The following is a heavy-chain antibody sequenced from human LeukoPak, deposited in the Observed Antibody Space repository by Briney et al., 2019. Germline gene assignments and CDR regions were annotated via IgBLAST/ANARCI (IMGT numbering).Heavy chain of an antibody. CDR3: TRRHYGDYVVDN. CDR2: IRSKAHRYAT. Sequence: GGSLRLSCATSGFTFNGSALHWVRQASGQGLEWVGRIRSKAHRYATAYAASVKGRFTVSSDDSKTMAYLQMNSLKTEDTAIYYCTRRHYGDYVVDNWGQGTLVTVSS. CDR1: GFTFNGSA. D-gene: IGHD4-17*01. J-gene: IGHJ4*02. V-gene: IGHV3-73*01.